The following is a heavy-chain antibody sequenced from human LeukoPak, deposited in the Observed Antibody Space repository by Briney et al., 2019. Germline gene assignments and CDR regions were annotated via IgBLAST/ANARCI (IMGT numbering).Heavy chain of an antibody. D-gene: IGHD3-3*01. J-gene: IGHJ4*02. V-gene: IGHV3-49*03. CDR3: TRVRGDYDFWSGYFDY. CDR2: IRRKVYGGTT. CDR1: GFAFGDFA. Sequence: GRSLSLSCLGSGFAFGDFAMSWIRQAPGKGPEWLGFIRRKVYGGTTEYAASVKGRTTISRDDSRSVAYLRMNSLKIEDAAVYYCTRVRGDYDFWSGYFDYWGQGALVTVSS.